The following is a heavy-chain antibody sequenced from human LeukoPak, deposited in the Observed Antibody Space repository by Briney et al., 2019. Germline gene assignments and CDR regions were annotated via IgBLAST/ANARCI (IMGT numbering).Heavy chain of an antibody. J-gene: IGHJ4*02. D-gene: IGHD6-19*01. Sequence: GGSLRLSCVPSRFTFIRSCMQGVGPAPARGGEGVKVIEYEGNTKHYGDDVKGRFTISRDNSKNTLYLQMNSLRAEDTAVYYCAKVYPSGWPLDYWGQGTLVTVSS. CDR2: IEYEGNTK. CDR1: RFTFIRSC. CDR3: AKVYPSGWPLDY. V-gene: IGHV3-30*02.